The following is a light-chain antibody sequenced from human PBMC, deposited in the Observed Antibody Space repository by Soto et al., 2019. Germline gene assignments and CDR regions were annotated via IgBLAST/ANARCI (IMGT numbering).Light chain of an antibody. CDR1: RSDVGRYNY. J-gene: IGLJ2*01. CDR3: SSYSTTSSPHVL. Sequence: QSALTQPASVSGSPGQSITISCTGTRSDVGRYNYVSWYQQHPGKAPKLLIYEVTYRPSGVSTRFSASKSGSTASLTISGIQAEDEADYYCSSYSTTSSPHVLFGVGTKLTVL. CDR2: EVT. V-gene: IGLV2-14*01.